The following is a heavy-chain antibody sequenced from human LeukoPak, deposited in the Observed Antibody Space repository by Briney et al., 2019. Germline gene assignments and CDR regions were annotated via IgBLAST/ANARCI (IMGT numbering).Heavy chain of an antibody. CDR1: GASISSSGSS. Sequence: SETLSLTCAVSGASISSSGSSWSWIRQPPGKGLEWIGYIYDSGSTYYTPSLKSRLTISLDMSKNQFSLTLTSVTAADTAVYYCARDLAYAAPPGGWGQGILVTVSS. CDR2: IYDSGST. V-gene: IGHV4-30-4*07. D-gene: IGHD3-16*01. J-gene: IGHJ4*02. CDR3: ARDLAYAAPPGG.